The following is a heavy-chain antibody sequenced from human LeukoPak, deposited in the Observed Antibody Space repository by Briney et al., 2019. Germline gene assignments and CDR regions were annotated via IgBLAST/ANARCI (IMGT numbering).Heavy chain of an antibody. CDR1: GFTFSSYA. CDR2: ISGSGGST. V-gene: IGHV3-23*01. J-gene: IGHJ6*02. CDR3: AKEGATIFGVVDDGMDV. Sequence: PGGSLRLSCAASGFTFSSYAMSWVRQAPGKGLEWVSAISGSGGSTYYADSVKGRFTISRDNSKNTLYLQVNSLRAEDTAVYYCAKEGATIFGVVDDGMDVWGQGTTVTVSS. D-gene: IGHD3-3*01.